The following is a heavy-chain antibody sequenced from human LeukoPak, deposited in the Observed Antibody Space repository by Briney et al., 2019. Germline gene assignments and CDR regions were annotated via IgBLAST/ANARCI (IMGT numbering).Heavy chain of an antibody. Sequence: GASVKVSCKASGGTFSSYAISWVRQAPGQGLEWMGWINPNSGGTNYAQKFQGRVTMTRDTSISTAYMELSRLRSDDTAVYYCARENGGYDYVWGSYRQGAFDIWGQGTMVTVSS. J-gene: IGHJ3*02. CDR3: ARENGGYDYVWGSYRQGAFDI. CDR1: GGTFSSYA. D-gene: IGHD3-16*02. V-gene: IGHV1-2*02. CDR2: INPNSGGT.